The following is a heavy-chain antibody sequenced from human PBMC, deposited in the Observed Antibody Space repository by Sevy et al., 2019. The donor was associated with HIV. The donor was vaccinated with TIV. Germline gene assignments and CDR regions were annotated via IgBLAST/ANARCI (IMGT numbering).Heavy chain of an antibody. CDR1: GYTFSDSA. V-gene: IGHV3-73*01. CDR2: IRTKTKTYAT. CDR3: TRLWGHEDSCGSYTFFFDY. J-gene: IGHJ4*02. Sequence: GGSLRLSCAASGYTFSDSAIHWIRQASGKGLEWVGRIRTKTKTYATAYAASGKGRFPSSRDDSKNAAYLQMNGVKTEDTAVYYCTRLWGHEDSCGSYTFFFDYWGQGDLGTVSS. D-gene: IGHD3-22*01.